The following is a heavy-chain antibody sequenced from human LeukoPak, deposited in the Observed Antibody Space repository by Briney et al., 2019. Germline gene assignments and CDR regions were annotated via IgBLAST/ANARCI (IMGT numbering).Heavy chain of an antibody. CDR3: ARVGYIVATMGPFDP. CDR2: IRYDGSNK. Sequence: PGGSLRLSCAASGFTFSSYGMHWVRQAPGKGLEWVAFIRYDGSNKYYADSVKGRFTISRDNAKNTLYLQMNSLRAEDTAVYYCARVGYIVATMGPFDPWGQGTLVTVSS. J-gene: IGHJ5*02. V-gene: IGHV3-30*02. D-gene: IGHD5-12*01. CDR1: GFTFSSYG.